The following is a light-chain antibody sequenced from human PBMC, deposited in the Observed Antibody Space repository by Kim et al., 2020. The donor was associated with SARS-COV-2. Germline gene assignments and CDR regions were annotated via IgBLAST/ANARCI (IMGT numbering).Light chain of an antibody. CDR2: GAS. CDR1: QGVSSN. J-gene: IGKJ1*01. V-gene: IGKV3-15*01. CDR3: QQYNNWPPWT. Sequence: APGEKATLSCRASQGVSSNLAWYQQKPGQAPRLLIYGASTRATGIPARFSGNGSGTEFTLTISSLQSEDFAVYYCQQYNNWPPWTFGQGTKVDIK.